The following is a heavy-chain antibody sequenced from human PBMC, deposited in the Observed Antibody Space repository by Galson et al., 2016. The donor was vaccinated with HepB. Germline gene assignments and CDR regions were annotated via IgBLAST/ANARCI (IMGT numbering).Heavy chain of an antibody. D-gene: IGHD3-3*01. CDR3: ARAYYDFWSDRTHQDCFDH. CDR1: GYSFTSYW. Sequence: QSGAEVKKPGESLKISCKGSGYSFTSYWIGWVRQMPGKGLEWMGIIYPADSDTRYSPSFQGQVTISADKSISSAYLHWSSLKASDSAMYYCARAYYDFWSDRTHQDCFDHWGQGTLVTVSS. CDR2: IYPADSDT. V-gene: IGHV5-51*01. J-gene: IGHJ4*02.